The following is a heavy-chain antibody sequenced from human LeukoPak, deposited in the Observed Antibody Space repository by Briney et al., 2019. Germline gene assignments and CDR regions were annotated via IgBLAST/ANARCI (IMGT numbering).Heavy chain of an antibody. V-gene: IGHV3-23*01. Sequence: PGGSLGLSCTASGFTFSTYAMSWVRQAPGKGLEWVSGISGSGGTTYYADSVKSRFTISRDNSKNTLYLQMDSLRAEDTAVYHCAKSYYYGSGSYSRNNWFDPWGQGTLVTVSS. CDR1: GFTFSTYA. CDR3: AKSYYYGSGSYSRNNWFDP. CDR2: ISGSGGTT. J-gene: IGHJ5*02. D-gene: IGHD3-10*01.